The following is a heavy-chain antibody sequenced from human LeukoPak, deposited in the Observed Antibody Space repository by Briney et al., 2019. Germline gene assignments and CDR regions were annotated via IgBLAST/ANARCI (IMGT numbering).Heavy chain of an antibody. D-gene: IGHD2-2*01. V-gene: IGHV4-39*07. Sequence: PSETLSLTCTVSGGSISSSSYYWGWIRQPPGKGLEWIGSIYYSGSTYYNPSLKSRVTISVDTSKNQFSLKLSSVTAADTAVYYCARDPRPLRYCSSTSCPNWGQGTLVTVSS. CDR1: GGSISSSSYY. J-gene: IGHJ4*02. CDR2: IYYSGST. CDR3: ARDPRPLRYCSSTSCPN.